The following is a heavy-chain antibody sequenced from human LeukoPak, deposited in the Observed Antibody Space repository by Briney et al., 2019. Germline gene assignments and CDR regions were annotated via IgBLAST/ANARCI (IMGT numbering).Heavy chain of an antibody. V-gene: IGHV4-38-2*01. Sequence: SETLSLTCAVSGYSISSGYYWGWIRQPPGKGLEWIGSIYHSGSTYYNPSLKSRVTISVDTSKNQFSLKLSSVTAADTAVYYCARHEGYCSSTSCHIAHTDYWGQGTLVTVSS. J-gene: IGHJ4*02. CDR1: GYSISSGYY. D-gene: IGHD2-2*02. CDR2: IYHSGST. CDR3: ARHEGYCSSTSCHIAHTDY.